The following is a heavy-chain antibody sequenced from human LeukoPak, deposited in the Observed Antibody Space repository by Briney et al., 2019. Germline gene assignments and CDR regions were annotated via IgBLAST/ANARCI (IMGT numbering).Heavy chain of an antibody. D-gene: IGHD5-12*01. CDR3: ATFFGYDFGY. J-gene: IGHJ4*02. CDR2: SRNKANSYTT. V-gene: IGHV3-72*01. Sequence: GGSLTLSCAASGLTFGDHFLDWVRQAPGEGLEWVGRSRNKANSYTTEYAASVKGRFTISRDDSKNSVYLQMNSVKAEDTAVYYCATFFGYDFGYWGQGTLATVSS. CDR1: GLTFGDHF.